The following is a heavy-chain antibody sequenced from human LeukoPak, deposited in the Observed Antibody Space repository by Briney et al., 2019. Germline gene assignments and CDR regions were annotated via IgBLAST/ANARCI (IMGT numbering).Heavy chain of an antibody. CDR1: GGSISSYY. D-gene: IGHD5-12*01. J-gene: IGHJ4*02. CDR3: ARREYSGYAFTN. Sequence: SETLSLTCTVSGGSISSYYWSWIRQPPGKGLEWIGYIYFRGSTNYNPSLKSRVTISLDTSKDQFSLKLGSVTAADTAVYYCARREYSGYAFTNWGQGTLVTVSS. CDR2: IYFRGST. V-gene: IGHV4-59*08.